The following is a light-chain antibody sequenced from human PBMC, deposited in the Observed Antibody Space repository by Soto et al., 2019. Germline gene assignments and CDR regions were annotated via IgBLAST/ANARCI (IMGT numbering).Light chain of an antibody. CDR1: SSDVGGYNY. V-gene: IGLV2-14*01. Sequence: QSALTQPASVSGSPGQSITISCTGTSSDVGGYNYVSWYQQHPGKAPKLMIYEVSNRPSGVSNRFSGSKSGNTASLTISGIQAEDEADYYRSSYTSSSIVVFGGGAKLTVL. CDR2: EVS. J-gene: IGLJ2*01. CDR3: SSYTSSSIVV.